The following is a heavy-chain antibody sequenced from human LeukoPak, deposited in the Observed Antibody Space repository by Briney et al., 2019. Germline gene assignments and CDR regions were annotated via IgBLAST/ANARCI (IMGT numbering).Heavy chain of an antibody. CDR2: INEDGSQR. CDR1: GFTFSGCW. D-gene: IGHD4-17*01. J-gene: IGHJ4*02. Sequence: PGGSLRLSCAASGFTFSGCWMSWVRQAPGKGLDWVANINEDGSQRYYVDSVKGRFTISRDNAKNSLYLQMNSLRAEDTAVYYCARYGPGDHAFDYWGQGTLVSVSS. V-gene: IGHV3-7*04. CDR3: ARYGPGDHAFDY.